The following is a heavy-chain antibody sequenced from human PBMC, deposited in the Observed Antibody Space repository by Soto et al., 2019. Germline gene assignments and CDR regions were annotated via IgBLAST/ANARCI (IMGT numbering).Heavy chain of an antibody. CDR2: IYYSGST. Sequence: PSETLSLTCTVSGGSISSYYWSWIRQPPGKGLEWIGYIYYSGSTNYNPSLKSRVTISVDTSKNQFSLKLSSVTAADTAVYYCAREKDSSGYYYGSFDYWSQGTLVTSPQ. CDR1: GGSISSYY. CDR3: AREKDSSGYYYGSFDY. D-gene: IGHD3-22*01. J-gene: IGHJ4*02. V-gene: IGHV4-59*01.